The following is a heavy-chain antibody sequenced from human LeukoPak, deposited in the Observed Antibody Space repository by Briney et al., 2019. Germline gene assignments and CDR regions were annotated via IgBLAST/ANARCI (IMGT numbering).Heavy chain of an antibody. CDR1: GYTFTNYD. V-gene: IGHV1-8*01. CDR2: MNPNSGNT. CDR3: ASAPFYYYYMDV. J-gene: IGHJ6*03. Sequence: ASVKVSCKASGYTFTNYDINWVRQATGQGLEWMGWMNPNSGNTGYAQKFQGRVTMTRNTSISTAYMELSSLRSEDTAVYYCASAPFYYYYMDVWGKGTTVTVSS.